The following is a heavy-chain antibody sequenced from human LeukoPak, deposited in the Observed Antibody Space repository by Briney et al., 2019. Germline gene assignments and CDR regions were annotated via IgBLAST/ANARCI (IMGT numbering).Heavy chain of an antibody. CDR3: ARVSGYCSSASCYEGVYWFDP. J-gene: IGHJ5*02. V-gene: IGHV4-59*01. CDR1: GGSISNYY. Sequence: PSETLSLTCTVSGGSISNYYWSWIRQPPGQGLEWIGYIYYSGSTNYNPSLKSRVTISVDTSKNQFSLKLSSVTAADTAVYYCARVSGYCSSASCYEGVYWFDPWGQGTLVTVSS. CDR2: IYYSGST. D-gene: IGHD2-2*01.